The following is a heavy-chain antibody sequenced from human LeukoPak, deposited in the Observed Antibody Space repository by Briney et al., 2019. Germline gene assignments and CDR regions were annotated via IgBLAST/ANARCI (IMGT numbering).Heavy chain of an antibody. CDR1: GFTFKLYA. Sequence: PGGSRRLSCTASGFTFKLYAMTWVRQAPGKGLEWVSYISSSGSTIYYADSVKGRFTISRDNAKNSLYLQMNSLRAEDTAVYYCARHVRDGYNQGYYFDYWGQGTLVTVSS. J-gene: IGHJ4*02. CDR2: ISSSGSTI. V-gene: IGHV3-11*01. CDR3: ARHVRDGYNQGYYFDY. D-gene: IGHD5-24*01.